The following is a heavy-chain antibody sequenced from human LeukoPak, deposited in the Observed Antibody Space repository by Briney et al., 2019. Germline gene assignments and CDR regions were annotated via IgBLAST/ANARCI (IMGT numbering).Heavy chain of an antibody. CDR1: GGSISSHY. CDR2: IYSSGYT. CDR3: ARGEHSVDS. D-gene: IGHD1/OR15-1a*01. V-gene: IGHV4-4*07. Sequence: SETLSLTCTVSGGSISSHYWSWIRQPAGKGLEWIGRIYSSGYTNDNPSLKSRITMSVDMSKNQFSLRLNSVTAADTAVYYCARGEHSVDSWGQGMLVTVSS. J-gene: IGHJ4*02.